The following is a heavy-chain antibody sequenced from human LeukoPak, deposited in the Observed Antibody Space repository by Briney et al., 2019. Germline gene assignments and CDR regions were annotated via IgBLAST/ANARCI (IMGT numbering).Heavy chain of an antibody. Sequence: SETLSLTCTVSGDSISSYYWNWIRQPPGKGLEYIGWIHYSGSTDYNPSLKGRVTISLDRSKRQLSLNLRSVTAADTAVYYCARWGYFDSSGYFVAEYRGQGTLVTVSS. D-gene: IGHD3-22*01. CDR1: GDSISSYY. J-gene: IGHJ4*02. CDR3: ARWGYFDSSGYFVAEY. CDR2: IHYSGST. V-gene: IGHV4-59*01.